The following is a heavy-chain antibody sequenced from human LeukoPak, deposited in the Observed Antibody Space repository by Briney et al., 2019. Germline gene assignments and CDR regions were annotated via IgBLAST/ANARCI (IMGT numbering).Heavy chain of an antibody. J-gene: IGHJ6*03. CDR2: IIPIFGTA. Sequence: SVKASCKASGGSFSSYAISWVRQAPGQGLEWMGRIIPIFGTANYAQRFQDRVTITADIVSSTAYMELTSLTSGDTAVYFCAKQGAARQDYYMDVWGNGTTVTVSS. D-gene: IGHD5-18*01. CDR1: GGSFSSYA. CDR3: AKQGAARQDYYMDV. V-gene: IGHV1-69*06.